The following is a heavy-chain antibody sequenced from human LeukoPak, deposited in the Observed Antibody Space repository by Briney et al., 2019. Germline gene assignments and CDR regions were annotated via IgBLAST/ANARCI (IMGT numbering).Heavy chain of an antibody. CDR2: INHSGST. D-gene: IGHD4-17*01. CDR1: GGSFSGYY. J-gene: IGHJ3*02. V-gene: IGHV4-34*01. CDR3: ARAVDYENAFDI. Sequence: SETLSLTCAVYGGSFSGYYWSWIRQPPGKGLEWIGEINHSGSTNYNPSLKSRVTISVDTSKNQFSLKLSSVTAADTAVYYCARAVDYENAFDIWGQGTMVTVSS.